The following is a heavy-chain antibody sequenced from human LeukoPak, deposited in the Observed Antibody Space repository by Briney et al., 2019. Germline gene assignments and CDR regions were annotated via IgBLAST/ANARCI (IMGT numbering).Heavy chain of an antibody. Sequence: SETLSLTCTVSGGSISSYYWSWIRQPPGKGLEWIGYIYYSGSTNYNPSLKSRVTISVDTSKNQFSLKLSSVTAADTAVYYCARDIVVPAAIWFDGHYYYGMDVWGQGTTVTVSS. D-gene: IGHD2-2*01. V-gene: IGHV4-59*01. CDR1: GGSISSYY. J-gene: IGHJ6*02. CDR2: IYYSGST. CDR3: ARDIVVPAAIWFDGHYYYGMDV.